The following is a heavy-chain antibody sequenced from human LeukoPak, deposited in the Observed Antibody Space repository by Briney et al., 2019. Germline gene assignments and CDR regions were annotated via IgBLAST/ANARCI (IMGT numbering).Heavy chain of an antibody. V-gene: IGHV4-39*01. Sequence: PSETLSLACTVSGGSISSSSYYSGWIRQPPGKGLEWIGSIYYSGSTYYTPSLKSRVTISVDTSKNQFSLKLSSVTAADTAVYYCARVVRPAVTIFGVATRPVYYYMDVWGKGTTVTVSS. CDR2: IYYSGST. CDR3: ARVVRPAVTIFGVATRPVYYYMDV. CDR1: GGSISSSSYY. J-gene: IGHJ6*03. D-gene: IGHD3-3*01.